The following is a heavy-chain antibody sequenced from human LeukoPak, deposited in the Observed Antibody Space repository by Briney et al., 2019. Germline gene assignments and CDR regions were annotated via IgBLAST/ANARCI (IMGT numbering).Heavy chain of an antibody. Sequence: PGGSLRLSCAASGFTFSTYAIHWVRQAPGKGLEWVAVISYDGTNKIYADSVKGRFTISRDNSKNTLYLQMNSLRAEDTAVYHCARDQYYYDSSVYYFVFDYWGQGTLVTVSS. V-gene: IGHV3-30-3*01. J-gene: IGHJ4*02. CDR1: GFTFSTYA. CDR2: ISYDGTNK. D-gene: IGHD3-22*01. CDR3: ARDQYYYDSSVYYFVFDY.